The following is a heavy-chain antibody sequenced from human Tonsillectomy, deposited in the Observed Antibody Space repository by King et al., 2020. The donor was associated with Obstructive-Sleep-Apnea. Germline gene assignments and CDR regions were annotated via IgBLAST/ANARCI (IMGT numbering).Heavy chain of an antibody. J-gene: IGHJ3*01. CDR1: GFSFDTYG. D-gene: IGHD5-12*01. Sequence: QLVQSGGGVVQPGRSLRLSCAASGFSFDTYGMHWVRQSPGKGLEWVAALSHDGDNKKYADSVKDRFTISRDNSKNTLYLQMNSLRAEETAVYYCAKVRWLRLHSEAFDFWGQGTMVTVSS. V-gene: IGHV3-30*18. CDR3: AKVRWLRLHSEAFDF. CDR2: LSHDGDNK.